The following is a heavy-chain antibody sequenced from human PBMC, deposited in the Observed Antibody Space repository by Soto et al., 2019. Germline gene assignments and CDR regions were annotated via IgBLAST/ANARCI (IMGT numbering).Heavy chain of an antibody. J-gene: IGHJ4*02. CDR3: AKVPRGSNFGYYNF. CDR2: VWKDGSNR. CDR1: GITFSDYG. Sequence: GGSLRLSCAASGITFSDYGMHWVRQAPGKGLEWVAGVWKDGSNRYYVDSVKGRFTISRDNSKNTLYLQMNSLRDEDTAVYYCAKVPRGSNFGYYNFWGQGTLVTVSS. D-gene: IGHD5-18*01. V-gene: IGHV3-30*02.